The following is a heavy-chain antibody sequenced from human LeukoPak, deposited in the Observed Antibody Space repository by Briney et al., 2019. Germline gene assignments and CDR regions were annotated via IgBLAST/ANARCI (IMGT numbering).Heavy chain of an antibody. CDR3: ARAVDTAMAFDY. J-gene: IGHJ4*02. D-gene: IGHD5-18*01. V-gene: IGHV4-59*08. CDR2: IYYSGST. CDR1: GGSISSYY. Sequence: SETLSLTCTVSGGSISSYYWSWIRQPPGKGLEWIGYIYYSGSTNYNPSLKSRVTISVDTSKNQFSLKLSSVTAADTAVYYCARAVDTAMAFDYWGQGTLVTVSS.